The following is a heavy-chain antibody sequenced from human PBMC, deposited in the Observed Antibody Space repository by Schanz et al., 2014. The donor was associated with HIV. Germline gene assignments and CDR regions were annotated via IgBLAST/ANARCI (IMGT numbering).Heavy chain of an antibody. CDR2: VSHSGSN. D-gene: IGHD5-12*01. CDR3: ARRPKRWLDQVNSAGAFDV. J-gene: IGHJ3*01. Sequence: QLYLQPWGSGLFKPAETLSLTCGVFGGSFSGYYWGWIRQSPEKGLEWIGEVSHSGSNNYNPSLKSRLIISLDTSKSQFSLKGKSVTAADTALYYCARRPKRWLDQVNSAGAFDVWGPGTLVTVSS. CDR1: GGSFSGYY. V-gene: IGHV4-34*01.